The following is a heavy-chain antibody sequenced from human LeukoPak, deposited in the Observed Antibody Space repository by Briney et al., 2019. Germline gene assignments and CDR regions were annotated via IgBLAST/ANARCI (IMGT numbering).Heavy chain of an antibody. J-gene: IGHJ4*02. CDR3: ARDYGGHGEYFDY. CDR2: ISASSTTI. CDR1: GFTFSNYN. V-gene: IGHV3-48*02. Sequence: GGSLRLSCAASGFTFSNYNVNWVRQAPGKGLEWVSYISASSTTIYYADSVKGRFTTSRDNAKNSGYLQMNSLRDEDTAVYYCARDYGGHGEYFDYWGQGNLVSVSS. D-gene: IGHD4-23*01.